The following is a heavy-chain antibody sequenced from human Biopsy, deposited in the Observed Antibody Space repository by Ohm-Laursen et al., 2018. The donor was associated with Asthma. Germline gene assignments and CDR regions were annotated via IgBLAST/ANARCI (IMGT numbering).Heavy chain of an antibody. CDR2: IKHDGSEK. Sequence: GSLRLSCAASGFTSGDYWMSWVRQVPGKGLERVANIKHDGSEKNHVDSLKGRFTISRDNAQNSLYLQMNSLRAEDTAVYYCARTFHFWSPYHAEHYQLWGQGTLVTVSS. CDR1: GFTSGDYW. D-gene: IGHD3-3*02. V-gene: IGHV3-7*01. J-gene: IGHJ1*01. CDR3: ARTFHFWSPYHAEHYQL.